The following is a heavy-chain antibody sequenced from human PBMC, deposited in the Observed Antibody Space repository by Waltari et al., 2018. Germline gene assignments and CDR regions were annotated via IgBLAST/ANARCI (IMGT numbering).Heavy chain of an antibody. V-gene: IGHV4-59*11. D-gene: IGHD5-12*01. CDR3: ARGVEMATIGMDV. Sequence: QVQLQESGPGLVTPSETLSLTCTVSGGSISSHHWSWLRQPPGKGLEWIGYIYYSGSTNYNPSLKSRVTISVDTSKNQFSLKLSSVTAADTAVYYCARGVEMATIGMDVWGQGTTVTVSS. CDR2: IYYSGST. J-gene: IGHJ6*02. CDR1: GGSISSHH.